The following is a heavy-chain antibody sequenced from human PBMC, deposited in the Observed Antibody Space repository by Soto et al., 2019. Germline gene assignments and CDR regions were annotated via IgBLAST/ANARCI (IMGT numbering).Heavy chain of an antibody. CDR1: CYSFIRFW. Sequence: WESLKIPCKTPCYSFIRFWVAWVRPLPGKGLEWMGTFYPGDSTSTYSPSLQGQVTISVDKSISTAYLQLSSLKASDTAMYYCARIIGYCRNNDCSWTFDIWGQGTMVTVSS. J-gene: IGHJ3*02. D-gene: IGHD2-15*01. CDR2: FYPGDSTS. V-gene: IGHV5-51*01. CDR3: ARIIGYCRNNDCSWTFDI.